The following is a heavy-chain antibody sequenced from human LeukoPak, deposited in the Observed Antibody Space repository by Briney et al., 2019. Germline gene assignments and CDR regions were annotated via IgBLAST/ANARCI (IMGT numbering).Heavy chain of an antibody. CDR1: GFTFINYG. V-gene: IGHV3-30*18. J-gene: IGHJ4*02. CDR3: ANYGDYQYFDY. CDR2: ISYDGTNK. Sequence: GRSLRLSCAASGFTFINYGMHWVRQAPGKGLEWVAVISYDGTNKYYADPVKGRFTISRDSSKNTLYLQMNSLKTDDTAVYYCANYGDYQYFDYWGQGTPVTVSS. D-gene: IGHD4-17*01.